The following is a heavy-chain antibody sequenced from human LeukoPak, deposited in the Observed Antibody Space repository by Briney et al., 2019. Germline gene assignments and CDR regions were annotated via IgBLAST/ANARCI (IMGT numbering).Heavy chain of an antibody. V-gene: IGHV3-23*01. CDR3: AKAWDSSGYYPYDDY. CDR1: GFTFSSYA. CDR2: ISGSGGST. D-gene: IGHD3-22*01. Sequence: GGSLRLSCAASGFTFSSYAMSWVRQAPGKGLEWVSAISGSGGSTYYADSVKGRFTISRDNSKNTLYLQMNSLRAEDTAVYYCAKAWDSSGYYPYDDYWGQGTLVTVSS. J-gene: IGHJ4*02.